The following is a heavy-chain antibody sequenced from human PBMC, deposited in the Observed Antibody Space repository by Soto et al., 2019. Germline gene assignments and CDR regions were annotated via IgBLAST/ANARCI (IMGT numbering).Heavy chain of an antibody. CDR2: ISGSGGST. CDR3: AKRPRRHDYRNYSHLGDY. Sequence: GGSLRLSGAASGFTFSSYAMRWVRQAPGKGLEWVSAISGSGGSTYYADSVKGRFTISRDNSKNTLYLQMNSLRAEDTAVYYCAKRPRRHDYRNYSHLGDYRGQGTLVTVSS. J-gene: IGHJ4*02. V-gene: IGHV3-23*01. CDR1: GFTFSSYA. D-gene: IGHD4-4*01.